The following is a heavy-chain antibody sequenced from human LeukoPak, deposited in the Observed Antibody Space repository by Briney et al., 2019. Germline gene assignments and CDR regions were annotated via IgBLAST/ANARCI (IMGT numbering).Heavy chain of an antibody. CDR2: INPNSGGT. D-gene: IGHD3-22*01. Sequence: GASVSVPCKASGYSFTDYYIHWVRQAPGQGPEWMGWINPNSGGTKYAQRFQGRVTMTRDTSISTAYMDLSSLTSDDTAVYFCARGYRDSIGPCLDSWGQGTLVTVSS. J-gene: IGHJ5*01. V-gene: IGHV1-2*02. CDR1: GYSFTDYY. CDR3: ARGYRDSIGPCLDS.